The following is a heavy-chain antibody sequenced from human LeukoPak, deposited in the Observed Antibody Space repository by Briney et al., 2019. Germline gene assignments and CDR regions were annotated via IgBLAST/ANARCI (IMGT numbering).Heavy chain of an antibody. CDR3: AKDYCGGDCSILQSYYYYGMDV. J-gene: IGHJ6*02. V-gene: IGHV3-23*01. Sequence: QSGGSLRLSCAASGFTFSSYAMSWVRQAPGKGLEWVSAISGSGGSTYYADSVKGRFTISRDNSKNTLYLQKNSLRAEDTAVYYCAKDYCGGDCSILQSYYYYGMDVWGQGTTVTVSS. CDR2: ISGSGGST. CDR1: GFTFSSYA. D-gene: IGHD2-21*02.